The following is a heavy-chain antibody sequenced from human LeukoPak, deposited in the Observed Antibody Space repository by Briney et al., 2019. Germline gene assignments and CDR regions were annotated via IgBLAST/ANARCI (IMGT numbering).Heavy chain of an antibody. D-gene: IGHD6-19*01. CDR1: GFTFSSYG. Sequence: GGSLRLSCAASGFTFSSYGMNWVRQAPGKGLEWVSSISGSSSYIDYADSVKGRFTISRDNARKSLYLQMNSLRVEDTAVYYCARVEGSSGPKDYWGQGTQVTVSS. J-gene: IGHJ4*02. CDR3: ARVEGSSGPKDY. V-gene: IGHV3-21*01. CDR2: ISGSSSYI.